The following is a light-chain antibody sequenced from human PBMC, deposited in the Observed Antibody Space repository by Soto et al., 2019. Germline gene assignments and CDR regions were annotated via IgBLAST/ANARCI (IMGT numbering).Light chain of an antibody. J-gene: IGKJ1*01. V-gene: IGKV1-5*03. CDR2: QAS. CDR3: QQYITYSRT. Sequence: DIQMTQSPSTLSASVGDRVTITCRASQSISTWLAWYQHKPGKAPKLLIYQASSLEGGVPSRFSGSGSGTEFTLTINSLQPDDFATNYCQQYITYSRTFGQGTKVETK. CDR1: QSISTW.